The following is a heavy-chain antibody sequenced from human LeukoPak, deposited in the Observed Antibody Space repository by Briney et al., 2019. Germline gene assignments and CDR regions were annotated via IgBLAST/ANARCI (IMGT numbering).Heavy chain of an antibody. Sequence: PGGSLRLSFAASGFIFSTYWMSWVRQAPGKGLEWVATIRQDGSETHYVGSVRGRFTISRDNAKNSLYLQVNSLRAEDAAVYYCVRGCGRASCPYFFDSWGHGSLVTVSS. CDR3: VRGCGRASCPYFFDS. D-gene: IGHD2-2*01. CDR2: IRQDGSET. CDR1: GFIFSTYW. V-gene: IGHV3-7*01. J-gene: IGHJ4*01.